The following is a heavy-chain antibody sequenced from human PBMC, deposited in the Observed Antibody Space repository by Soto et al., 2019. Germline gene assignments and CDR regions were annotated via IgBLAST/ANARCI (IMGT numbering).Heavy chain of an antibody. D-gene: IGHD3-10*01. CDR2: INHSGST. V-gene: IGHV4-34*01. CDR3: APRRAYGSGSYYKRGNWFDP. J-gene: IGHJ5*02. Sequence: SETLSLTCAVYGGSFSGYYWSWIRQPPGKGLEWIGEINHSGSTNYNPSLKSRVTISVDTSKNQFSLKLSSVTAADTAVYYCAPRRAYGSGSYYKRGNWFDPWGQGTLVTVSS. CDR1: GGSFSGYY.